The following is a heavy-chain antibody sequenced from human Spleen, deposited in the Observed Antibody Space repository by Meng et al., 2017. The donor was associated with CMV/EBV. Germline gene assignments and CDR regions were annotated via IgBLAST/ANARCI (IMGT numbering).Heavy chain of an antibody. CDR2: IDWDDDK. J-gene: IGHJ6*02. V-gene: IGHV2-70*20. CDR1: GFSLNTGGMS. Sequence: SGPPLVKPTQTLTLTCSFSGFSLNTGGMSVSWVRQPPGKALEWLAVIDWDDDKYYSTSLKTRLTISKDTSKNQVVLTMTKMDPGDTGTYYCARISGINYGMDVWGQGTTVTVSS. D-gene: IGHD1-26*01. CDR3: ARISGINYGMDV.